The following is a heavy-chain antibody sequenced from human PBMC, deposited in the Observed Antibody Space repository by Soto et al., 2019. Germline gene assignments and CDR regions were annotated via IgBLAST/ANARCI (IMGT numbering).Heavy chain of an antibody. V-gene: IGHV3-30*03. D-gene: IGHD2-21*01. J-gene: IGHJ4*02. CDR3: ARADSGHFDY. CDR1: GFTFSHYG. CDR2: ISYDGSNK. Sequence: LRLSCAASGFTFSHYGMHWVRQAPDKGLEWVAVISYDGSNKYYAVSVKGRFTISRDNSKNTLYLQMNSLRAEDTAVYYCARADSGHFDYWGQGTLVTVSS.